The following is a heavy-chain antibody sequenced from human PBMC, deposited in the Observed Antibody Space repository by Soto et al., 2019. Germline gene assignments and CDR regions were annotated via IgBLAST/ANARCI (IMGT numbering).Heavy chain of an antibody. Sequence: PGGSLRLSCAPSGFTFSSYAMAWVRQAPGKGLEWVSSITGSGSAPYHAASVEGRFTISRDNAKSTLYLQMNSLRAEDTAIYYCAKSSGWYVNNWLDPWGQGTLVTVSS. V-gene: IGHV3-23*01. CDR3: AKSSGWYVNNWLDP. CDR1: GFTFSSYA. J-gene: IGHJ5*02. D-gene: IGHD6-19*01. CDR2: ITGSGSAP.